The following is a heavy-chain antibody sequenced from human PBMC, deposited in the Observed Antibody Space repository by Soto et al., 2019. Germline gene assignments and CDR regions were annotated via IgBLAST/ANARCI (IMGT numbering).Heavy chain of an antibody. CDR3: ATRGYCSSTSCPESYYYYGMDV. D-gene: IGHD2-2*01. J-gene: IGHJ6*02. V-gene: IGHV5-10-1*01. Sequence: PGESLKISCMGSGYSFTSYWISWVRQMPGKGLEWMGRIDPSDSYTNYSPSFQGHVTISADKSISTAYLQWSSLKASDTAMYYCATRGYCSSTSCPESYYYYGMDVWGQGTTVTVSS. CDR1: GYSFTSYW. CDR2: IDPSDSYT.